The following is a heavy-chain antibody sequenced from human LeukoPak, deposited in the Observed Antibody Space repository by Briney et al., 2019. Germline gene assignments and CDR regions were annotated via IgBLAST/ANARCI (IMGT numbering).Heavy chain of an antibody. J-gene: IGHJ6*03. Sequence: SETLSLTCTVSGGSLSSYYWSWIRQPPGKGLEWIGYIYYSGSTNYNPSLKSRVTISVDTSKNQFSLKLSSVTAAGTAVYCCATTPITIFGVAYFYMDVWGKGTTVTVSS. CDR1: GGSLSSYY. V-gene: IGHV4-59*01. CDR2: IYYSGST. CDR3: ATTPITIFGVAYFYMDV. D-gene: IGHD3-3*01.